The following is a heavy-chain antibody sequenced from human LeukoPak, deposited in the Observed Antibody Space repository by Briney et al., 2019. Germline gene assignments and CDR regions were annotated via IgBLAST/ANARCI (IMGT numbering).Heavy chain of an antibody. CDR3: ARYDYGEHWYFDL. J-gene: IGHJ2*01. D-gene: IGHD4-17*01. CDR1: GGSISSGDYY. V-gene: IGHV4-30-4*01. Sequence: PSQTLSLTCTVSGGSISSGDYYWSWIRQPPGKGLEWIGYIYYSGSTYYNPSLKSRVTISVDTSKNQFSLKLSSVTAADTAVYYCARYDYGEHWYFDLWGRGTLVTVSS. CDR2: IYYSGST.